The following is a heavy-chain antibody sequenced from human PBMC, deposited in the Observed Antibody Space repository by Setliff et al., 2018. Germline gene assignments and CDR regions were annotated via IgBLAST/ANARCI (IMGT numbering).Heavy chain of an antibody. CDR2: IWDDGVKK. CDR1: GFTFSNYR. D-gene: IGHD2-2*01. Sequence: LRLSCAASGFTFSNYRMHWVRQAPGKGLEWVAVIWDDGVKKYHADSVKGRFTISRDNSKNTLYLQMNSLRPEDTAVYYCVKGSQYLPVGDFWGQGTLVTVSS. CDR3: VKGSQYLPVGDF. J-gene: IGHJ4*02. V-gene: IGHV3-33*08.